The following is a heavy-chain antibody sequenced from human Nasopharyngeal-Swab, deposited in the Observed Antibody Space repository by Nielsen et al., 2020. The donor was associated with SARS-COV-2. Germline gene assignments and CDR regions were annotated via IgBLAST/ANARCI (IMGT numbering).Heavy chain of an antibody. CDR2: VNPNSGDT. D-gene: IGHD3-10*01. CDR3: ARDSDQLWFGEYTSNWFDP. J-gene: IGHJ5*02. Sequence: ASVKVSCKASGYTLSSYDINWVRQATGQGLEWMGWVNPNSGDTGYAPNFQGRVTITRDTSISTVYMELSSLRSEDTAVYYCARDSDQLWFGEYTSNWFDPWGQGTLVTVSS. CDR1: GYTLSSYD. V-gene: IGHV1-8*03.